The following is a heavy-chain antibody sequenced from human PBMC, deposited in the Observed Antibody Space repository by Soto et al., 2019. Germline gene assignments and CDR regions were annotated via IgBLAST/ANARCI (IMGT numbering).Heavy chain of an antibody. CDR2: ISGSGGST. J-gene: IGHJ2*01. D-gene: IGHD2-15*01. CDR3: ARSAKDIVVVVAAAGYWYFDL. CDR1: GFTFSSYA. V-gene: IGHV3-23*01. Sequence: EVQLLESGGGLVQPGGSLRLSCAASGFTFSSYAMSWVRQAPGKGLEWVSAISGSGGSTYYADSVKGRFTISRDNSKNTLYLQMNSPRAEDTAVYYCARSAKDIVVVVAAAGYWYFDLWGRGTLVTVSS.